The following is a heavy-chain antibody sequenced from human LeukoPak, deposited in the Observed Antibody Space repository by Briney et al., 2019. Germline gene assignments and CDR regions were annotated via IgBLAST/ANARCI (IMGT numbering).Heavy chain of an antibody. CDR3: ARKDGDY. D-gene: IGHD6-6*01. CDR1: GASITSFH. J-gene: IGHJ4*02. CDR2: IYSSGST. Sequence: SETLSLTCTVSGASITSFHWTWIRQPAGKGLEWIGLIYSSGSTIYNPSLQSRVAMSVDMTKNQLSLKLRSVTAADTAMYYCARKDGDYWGQGTLVTVSS. V-gene: IGHV4-4*07.